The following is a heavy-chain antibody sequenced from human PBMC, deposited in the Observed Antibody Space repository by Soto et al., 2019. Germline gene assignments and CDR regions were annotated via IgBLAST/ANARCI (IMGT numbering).Heavy chain of an antibody. Sequence: QLQLQESGPGLVKPSETLSLTCTVSGDSVTISDYYWGWIRQPPGKGLEWIGSIHYSGSTYYNPSVKSRVTISGATSKKQFSLKLTSVTAADAAVYYCAAHDSGGYYAEYWGQGTPVSVSA. CDR1: GDSVTISDYY. D-gene: IGHD3-22*01. J-gene: IGHJ4*02. CDR2: IHYSGST. V-gene: IGHV4-39*01. CDR3: AAHDSGGYYAEY.